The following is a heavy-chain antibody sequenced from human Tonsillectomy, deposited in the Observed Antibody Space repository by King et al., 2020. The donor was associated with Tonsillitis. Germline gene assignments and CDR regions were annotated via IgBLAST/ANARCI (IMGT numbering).Heavy chain of an antibody. CDR1: GFIFSSYG. CDR3: ARGRYNWNWAGDY. J-gene: IGHJ4*02. D-gene: IGHD1-7*01. CDR2: IWYDGSNK. Sequence: VQLVESGGGVVQPGTSLRLSCAASGFIFSSYGMHLVRQAPGKGLEWVALIWYDGSNKYYADSVKGRFTISRDNSKNTLYLQMNSLRAEDTAVYYCARGRYNWNWAGDYWGQGTLVTVSS. V-gene: IGHV3-33*08.